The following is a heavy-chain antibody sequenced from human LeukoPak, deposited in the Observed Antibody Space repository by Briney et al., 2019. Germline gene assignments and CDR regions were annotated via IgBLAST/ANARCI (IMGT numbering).Heavy chain of an antibody. CDR1: GGSISSYY. CDR2: IYYSGST. V-gene: IGHV4-30-4*08. Sequence: SETLSLTCNVSGGSISSYYWSWIRQPPGKGLEWIGYIYYSGSTYYNPSLKSRVTISVDTSKNQFSLKLSSVTAADTAVYYCARAQYASITIFGVVIDYFDYWGQGTLVTVSS. CDR3: ARAQYASITIFGVVIDYFDY. J-gene: IGHJ4*02. D-gene: IGHD3-3*01.